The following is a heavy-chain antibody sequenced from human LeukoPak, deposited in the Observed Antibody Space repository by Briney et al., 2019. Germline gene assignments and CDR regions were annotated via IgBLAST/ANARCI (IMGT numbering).Heavy chain of an antibody. Sequence: GGSLRLSCAASGFTFSSYAMSWVRQAPGKGLEWVSAISGSGGSTYYADSVKGRFTISRDNSKNTLYLQMNSLRAEDTAVYYCVKDGSEWLRPYYFDYWGQGTLVTVSS. V-gene: IGHV3-23*01. J-gene: IGHJ4*02. CDR1: GFTFSSYA. CDR3: VKDGSEWLRPYYFDY. CDR2: ISGSGGST. D-gene: IGHD5-12*01.